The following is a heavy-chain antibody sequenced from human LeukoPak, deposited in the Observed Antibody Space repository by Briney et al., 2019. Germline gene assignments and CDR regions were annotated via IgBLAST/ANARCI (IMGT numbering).Heavy chain of an antibody. J-gene: IGHJ5*02. Sequence: SETLSLTCTVSGGSISSYYWSWIRQHPGKGLEWIGFIYCSGSTYYNPSLKSRITISLDTSKNQFSLKLSSVTAADTAVYYCARTYCGGDCYWWFDPWGQGTLLTVSS. CDR2: IYCSGST. CDR1: GGSISSYY. V-gene: IGHV4-59*06. CDR3: ARTYCGGDCYWWFDP. D-gene: IGHD2-21*02.